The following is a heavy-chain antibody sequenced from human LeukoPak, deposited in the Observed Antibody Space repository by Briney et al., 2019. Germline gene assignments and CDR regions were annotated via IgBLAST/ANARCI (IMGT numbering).Heavy chain of an antibody. V-gene: IGHV1-24*01. CDR1: GYTLTELS. J-gene: IGHJ4*02. D-gene: IGHD2-2*01. CDR2: FDPEDGET. CDR3: ATAIPYN. Sequence: ASVKVSCKVSGYTLTELSMHWVRQAPGKGLEWMGGFDPEDGETIYAQKFQGRVTMTEDTSTDTAYMELTNLRFEDTAVYYCATAIPYNWGQGTLVTVSS.